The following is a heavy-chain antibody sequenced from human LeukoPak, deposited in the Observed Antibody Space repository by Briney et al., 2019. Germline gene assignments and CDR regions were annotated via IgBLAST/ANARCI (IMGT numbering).Heavy chain of an antibody. CDR1: GYSISSSYY. CDR2: IYHSGST. CDR3: ARDPYYYDSSGPSDI. Sequence: SETLSLTCTISGYSISSSYYWAWIRQPPGKGLEWIGSIYHSGSTYYNPSLKSRVTIPVDTSKNQFSLKLSSVTAADTAVYYCARDPYYYDSSGPSDIWGQGTMVTVSS. D-gene: IGHD3-22*01. V-gene: IGHV4-38-2*02. J-gene: IGHJ3*02.